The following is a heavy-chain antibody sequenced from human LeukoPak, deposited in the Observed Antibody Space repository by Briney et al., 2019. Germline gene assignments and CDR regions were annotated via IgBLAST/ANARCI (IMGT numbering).Heavy chain of an antibody. Sequence: SETLSLTCTVSGGSISSYYWSWIRQPPGKGLEWIEYIYYSGSTNYNPSLKSRVTMSVDTSKNQFSLKLSSVTAADTAVYYCARESPRSFYYYYGMDVWGQGTTVTVSS. V-gene: IGHV4-59*12. CDR2: IYYSGST. CDR3: ARESPRSFYYYYGMDV. CDR1: GGSISSYY. J-gene: IGHJ6*02.